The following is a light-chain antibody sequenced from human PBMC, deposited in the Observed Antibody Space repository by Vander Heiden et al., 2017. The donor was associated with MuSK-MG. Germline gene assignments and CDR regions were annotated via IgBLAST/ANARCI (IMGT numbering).Light chain of an antibody. CDR3: QQYDNLPT. J-gene: IGKJ5*01. Sequence: DIQMTQSPSSLSASVGDRVTITCQASQDISNYLNWYQQKPGKAPKLLIYDASKLETGVPSRFSGSGSGTDFTFTISRLQPEDIATYYCQQYDNLPTFGQGTRLEIK. V-gene: IGKV1-33*01. CDR2: DAS. CDR1: QDISNY.